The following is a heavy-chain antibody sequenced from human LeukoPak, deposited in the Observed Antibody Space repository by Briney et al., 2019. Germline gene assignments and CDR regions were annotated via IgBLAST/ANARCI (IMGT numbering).Heavy chain of an antibody. CDR2: IYYSGST. J-gene: IGHJ5*02. Sequence: SETLSLTCTASGGSISSYYWSWIRQPPGKGLEWIGYIYYSGSTNYNPSLKSRVTISVDTSKNQFSLKLSSVAAADTAVYYCASTGLGFGELSWWFDPWGQGTLVTVSS. CDR3: ASTGLGFGELSWWFDP. CDR1: GGSISSYY. V-gene: IGHV4-59*01. D-gene: IGHD3-10*01.